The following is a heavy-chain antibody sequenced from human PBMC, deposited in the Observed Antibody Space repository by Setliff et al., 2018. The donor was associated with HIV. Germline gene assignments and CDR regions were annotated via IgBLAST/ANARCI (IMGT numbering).Heavy chain of an antibody. V-gene: IGHV4-39*01. D-gene: IGHD3-22*01. Sequence: SETLSLTCSVSGGSIDNNKYYWTWIRQPPGKGLEWTGSIYHTGRTYYIRSLESRLTISIDTSKNQFSLKLTSVTAADTAMYYCASRIYYYDESRVLREEGFVPWGQGTLVTVSS. CDR3: ASRIYYYDESRVLREEGFVP. CDR2: IYHTGRT. J-gene: IGHJ5*02. CDR1: GGSIDNNKYY.